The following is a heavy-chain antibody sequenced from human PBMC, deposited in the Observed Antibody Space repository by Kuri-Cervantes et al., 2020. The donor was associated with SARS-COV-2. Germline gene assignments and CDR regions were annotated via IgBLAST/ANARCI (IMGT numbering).Heavy chain of an antibody. CDR1: GYSFTSYW. J-gene: IGHJ4*02. V-gene: IGHV5-51*01. CDR2: IYPGDSDT. D-gene: IGHD2-2*01. CDR3: ARLGKYCSSTSCYGYYFDY. Sequence: KVSCKGSGYSFTSYWIGWVRQMPGKGLEWMGIIYPGDSDTRYSPSIQGQVTISADKSISTAYLQWSSLKASDTAMYYCARLGKYCSSTSCYGYYFDYWGQGTLVTVSS.